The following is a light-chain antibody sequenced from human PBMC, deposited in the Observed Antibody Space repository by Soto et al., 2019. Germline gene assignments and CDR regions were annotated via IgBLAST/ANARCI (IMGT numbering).Light chain of an antibody. Sequence: QLVLTQPPSVSGAPGQRVTISCTGSSSNIGADYDVHWYQQVPGTAPKVLIYAYTNRPSGVPDRFSGSKSGTSASLAITGLQAEDEADYYCQSYDSSLSGVVFGGGTQLTVL. CDR1: SSNIGADYD. J-gene: IGLJ2*01. CDR3: QSYDSSLSGVV. V-gene: IGLV1-40*01. CDR2: AYT.